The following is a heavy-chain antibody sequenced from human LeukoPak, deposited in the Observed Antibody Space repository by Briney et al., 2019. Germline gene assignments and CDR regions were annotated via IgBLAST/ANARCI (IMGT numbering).Heavy chain of an antibody. CDR1: GYTFTSYG. CDR2: IIPIFGTA. Sequence: GASVKVSCKASGYTFTSYGISWVRQAPGQGLEWMGGIIPIFGTANYAQKFQGRVTITADESTSTAYMELSSLRSEDTAVYYCARDCSSTSCYMPGPYWGQGTLVTVSS. V-gene: IGHV1-69*13. J-gene: IGHJ4*02. CDR3: ARDCSSTSCYMPGPY. D-gene: IGHD2-2*02.